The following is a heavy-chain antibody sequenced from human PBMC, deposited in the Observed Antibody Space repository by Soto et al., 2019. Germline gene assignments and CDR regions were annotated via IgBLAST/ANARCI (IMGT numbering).Heavy chain of an antibody. Sequence: PGGSLRLSCAASGFTFSTYAMNWVRQAPGKGLEWVSTISSSSNNTYFADSVKGRFTISRDNAKNSLYLQMTNMDPVDTATYYCAHSNSMVRGVTFDYWGQGTLVTVSS. CDR2: ISSSSNNT. J-gene: IGHJ4*02. CDR3: AHSNSMVRGVTFDY. V-gene: IGHV3-21*03. CDR1: GFTFSTYA. D-gene: IGHD3-10*01.